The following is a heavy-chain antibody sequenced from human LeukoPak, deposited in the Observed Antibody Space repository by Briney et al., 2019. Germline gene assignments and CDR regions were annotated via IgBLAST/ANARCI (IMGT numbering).Heavy chain of an antibody. Sequence: GESLKISCKVSGYSFTSYWIGWVRQMPGKGLEWMGIIYPADSDTRYSPSFQDQVTISADKSISTAYLQWSSLKASDTAMYYCARPGQLGEYTPYYFDYWGQGTLVTVSS. V-gene: IGHV5-51*01. CDR2: IYPADSDT. CDR1: GYSFTSYW. CDR3: ARPGQLGEYTPYYFDY. J-gene: IGHJ4*02. D-gene: IGHD3-16*01.